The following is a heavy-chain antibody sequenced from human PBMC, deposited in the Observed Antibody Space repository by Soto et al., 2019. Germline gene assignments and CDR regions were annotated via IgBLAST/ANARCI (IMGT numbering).Heavy chain of an antibody. CDR3: ARQWXGSGSYYLGYYYYGMDV. CDR1: GGSISSSSYY. V-gene: IGHV4-39*01. D-gene: IGHD3-10*01. CDR2: IYYSGST. J-gene: IGHJ6*02. Sequence: PSETLSLTCTVSGGSISSSSYYWGWIRQPPGMGLEWIGSIYYSGSTYYNPSLKSRVTISVDTSKNQFSLKLSSVTAADTAVYYCARQWXGSGSYYLGYYYYGMDVWGPGTTVTVSS.